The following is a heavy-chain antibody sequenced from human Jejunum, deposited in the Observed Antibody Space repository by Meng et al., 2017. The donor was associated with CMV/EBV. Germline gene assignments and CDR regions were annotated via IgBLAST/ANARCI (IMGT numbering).Heavy chain of an antibody. J-gene: IGHJ6*02. CDR2: INGGNGNT. CDR3: ARGEPLVRGVILTPGAYYYYYGLEV. Sequence: HWVRQAPGQRLEWMGWINGGNGNTKYSQNFQGRITITRDTSASTAYMELSSLRSEDTAVYFCARGEPLVRGVILTPGAYYYYYGLEVWGQGTTVTVSS. D-gene: IGHD3-10*01. V-gene: IGHV1-3*01.